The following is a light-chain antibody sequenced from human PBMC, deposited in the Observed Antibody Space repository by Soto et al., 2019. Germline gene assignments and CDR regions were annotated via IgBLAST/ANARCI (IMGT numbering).Light chain of an antibody. V-gene: IGKV2-28*01. CDR1: QSLLHSNGYNY. CDR3: MQALQTEWT. Sequence: DIVMTQSPLSLPVTPGEPASISCRSSQSLLHSNGYNYLDWYLQKPGQSPQLLIYLGSNRASGVPDRFSGSGSGTDFTLKISRVEAEEVGVYYCMQALQTEWTFGQGTKVEIK. CDR2: LGS. J-gene: IGKJ1*01.